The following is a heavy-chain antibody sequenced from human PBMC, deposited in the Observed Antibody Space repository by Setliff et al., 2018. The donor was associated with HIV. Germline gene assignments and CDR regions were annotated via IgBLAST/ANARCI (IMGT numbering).Heavy chain of an antibody. CDR2: ISWNSGSI. V-gene: IGHV3-9*01. Sequence: PGGSLRLSCAASGFTFDDYAMHWVRQAPGKGLEWVSGISWNSGSIGYADSVKGRFTVSRYNAKNSLYLQMNSLRAEDTALYYCVREDIVTTGGRLDYYMDVWGKGTTVTVSS. J-gene: IGHJ6*03. CDR1: GFTFDDYA. CDR3: VREDIVTTGGRLDYYMDV. D-gene: IGHD5-12*01.